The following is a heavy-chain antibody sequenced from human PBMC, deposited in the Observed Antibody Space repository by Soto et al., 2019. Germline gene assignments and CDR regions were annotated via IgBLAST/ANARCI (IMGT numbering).Heavy chain of an antibody. D-gene: IGHD6-13*01. CDR3: ASTKRSSWYWDS. CDR1: GGSVSSGSYY. V-gene: IGHV4-61*01. J-gene: IGHJ4*02. Sequence: KTSETLSLTCTVSGGSVSSGSYYWSWIRQPPGKGLEWIGYIYYSGSTNYNPSLKSRVTISVDTSKNQFSLKLSSVTAADTAVYYCASTKRSSWYWDSWGQGTLVTVSS. CDR2: IYYSGST.